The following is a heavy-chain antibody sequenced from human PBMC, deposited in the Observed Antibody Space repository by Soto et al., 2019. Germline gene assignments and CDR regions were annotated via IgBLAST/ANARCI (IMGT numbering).Heavy chain of an antibody. CDR2: INHSGST. CDR3: ARDEGDYVWGDRLLYGMDV. Sequence: SETLSLTCAVYGGSFSGYYWSWIRQPPGKGLEWIGEINHSGSTNYNPSLKSRVTISVDTSKNQFSLKLSSVTAADTAVYYCARDEGDYVWGDRLLYGMDVWGQGXTVTVSS. CDR1: GGSFSGYY. J-gene: IGHJ6*02. D-gene: IGHD3-16*01. V-gene: IGHV4-34*01.